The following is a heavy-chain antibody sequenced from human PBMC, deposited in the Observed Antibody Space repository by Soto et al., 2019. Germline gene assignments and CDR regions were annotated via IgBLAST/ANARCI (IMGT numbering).Heavy chain of an antibody. CDR1: GYTFTSYG. J-gene: IGHJ6*03. D-gene: IGHD3-10*01. Sequence: ASVKVSCKASGYTFTSYGISWVRQAPGQGLEWMGWISAYNGNTNYAQKLQGRVTMTTDTSTSTAYMELRSLRSDDTAVYYCARALGGGSGSYGEYYYYYMDVWGKGTTVTVSS. V-gene: IGHV1-18*01. CDR2: ISAYNGNT. CDR3: ARALGGGSGSYGEYYYYYMDV.